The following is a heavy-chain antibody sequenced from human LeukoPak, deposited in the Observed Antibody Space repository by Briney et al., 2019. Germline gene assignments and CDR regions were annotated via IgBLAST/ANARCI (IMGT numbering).Heavy chain of an antibody. J-gene: IGHJ3*02. V-gene: IGHV3-30-3*01. CDR3: WRPERQDAHTYYDFWSGPNDAFDI. CDR2: ISYDGSSK. D-gene: IGHD3-3*01. Sequence: GGSLRLSCAASGFTFSSYAMHWVRQAPGKRLEWVAVISYDGSSKDYADSVKGRFTISRDNSKNTLYLQMNSLRAEDTAVYYCWRPERQDAHTYYDFWSGPNDAFDIWGQGTMVTVSS. CDR1: GFTFSSYA.